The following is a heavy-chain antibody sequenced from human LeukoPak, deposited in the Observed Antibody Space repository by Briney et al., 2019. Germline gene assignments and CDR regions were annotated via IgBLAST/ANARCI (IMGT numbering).Heavy chain of an antibody. CDR3: AREYSFPYYFDY. V-gene: IGHV3-33*01. CDR2: IWYDGSNK. D-gene: IGHD2-15*01. CDR1: GFTFSSYG. J-gene: IGHJ4*02. Sequence: GGSLRLSCAASGFTFSSYGMHWVRQAPGKGLEWVAVIWYDGSNKYYADSVKGRFTISRDNSKNTLYLQMNSLRAEDTAVYYCAREYSFPYYFDYWGQGTLVTVSS.